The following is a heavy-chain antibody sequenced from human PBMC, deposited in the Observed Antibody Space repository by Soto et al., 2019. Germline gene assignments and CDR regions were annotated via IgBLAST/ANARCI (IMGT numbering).Heavy chain of an antibody. CDR2: IWKDGINK. J-gene: IGHJ4*02. Sequence: QVQLVESGGGVVQPEMSLRLACAASGFDFSTHAMHWVRQAPGKGLQRVAMIWKDGINKYYADSVKGRFTVSRDNSAHTVSLQMHSLRVEDTAVYYCWRDPPGSAWSIDFWCQGNLVSVS. D-gene: IGHD6-19*01. CDR1: GFDFSTHA. V-gene: IGHV3-33*01. CDR3: WRDPPGSAWSIDF.